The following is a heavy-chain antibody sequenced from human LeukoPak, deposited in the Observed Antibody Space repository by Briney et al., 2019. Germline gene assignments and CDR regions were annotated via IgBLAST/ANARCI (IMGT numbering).Heavy chain of an antibody. CDR1: GYSFTSYW. V-gene: IGHV5-51*01. CDR2: IYPGDSDI. D-gene: IGHD3-3*01. J-gene: IGHJ4*02. CDR3: ARVGQLRQYYFDY. Sequence: GESLKISCKGSGYSFTSYWIGWVRQMPGKGLEWMGIIYPGDSDIRYSPSFQGQVTISADKSISTAYLQWSSLKASDTAMYYCARVGQLRQYYFDYWGQGTLVTVSS.